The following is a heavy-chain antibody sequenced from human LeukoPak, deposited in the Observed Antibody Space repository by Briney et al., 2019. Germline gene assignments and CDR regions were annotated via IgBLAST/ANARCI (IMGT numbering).Heavy chain of an antibody. CDR2: ILYDGSNK. CDR1: GFTFSTYS. J-gene: IGHJ4*02. D-gene: IGHD2-2*01. Sequence: GRSLRLSCAASGFTFSTYSMHWVRQAPGKGLEWVAVILYDGSNKYYADSVKGRFTASRDNSKDTLYLQMNSLRAEDTAVYYCARVDCRSTSCSPSDYWGQGTLVTVSS. CDR3: ARVDCRSTSCSPSDY. V-gene: IGHV3-30*01.